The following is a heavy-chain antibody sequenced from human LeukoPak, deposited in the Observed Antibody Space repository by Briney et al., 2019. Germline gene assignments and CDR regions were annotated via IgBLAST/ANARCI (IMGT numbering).Heavy chain of an antibody. Sequence: GGSLRLSCAASGFTFSSYAMHWVRQAPGKGLEYVSAISSNGGSTYYANSVKGRFTISRDNSKNTLYLQMGSLRAEDMAVYHCARGLKYYYDSSGYYSFDYWGQGTLVTVSS. CDR1: GFTFSSYA. V-gene: IGHV3-64*01. J-gene: IGHJ4*02. CDR2: ISSNGGST. D-gene: IGHD3-22*01. CDR3: ARGLKYYYDSSGYYSFDY.